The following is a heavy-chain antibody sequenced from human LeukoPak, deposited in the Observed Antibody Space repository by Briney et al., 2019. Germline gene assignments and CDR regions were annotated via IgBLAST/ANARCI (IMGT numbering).Heavy chain of an antibody. J-gene: IGHJ4*02. CDR1: GFTFSSYG. CDR3: AREGPRGNSQFDY. V-gene: IGHV3-33*01. CDR2: IWYDGSDK. Sequence: GGSLRLSCAASGFTFSSYGMHWVRQAPGKGLEWVALIWYDGSDKYYTDSVKGRLTISRDNSKNTLYLQMNSLRAEDTAVYYCAREGPRGNSQFDYWGQGTLVTVSS. D-gene: IGHD2/OR15-2a*01.